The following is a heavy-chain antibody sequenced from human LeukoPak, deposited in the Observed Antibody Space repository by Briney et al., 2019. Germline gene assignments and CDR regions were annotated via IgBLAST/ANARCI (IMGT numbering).Heavy chain of an antibody. CDR1: GDSIGSGGYY. J-gene: IGHJ4*02. CDR3: ARALVAAKQVIDY. V-gene: IGHV4-31*03. Sequence: SQTLSLTCTVSGDSIGSGGYYWSWIRQHPGTGLEWIGYIYYSGSTYYNPSLKSRVTISVDTSKNQFSLKLSSVTAADTAVYYCARALVAAKQVIDYWGQGTLVTVSS. CDR2: IYYSGST. D-gene: IGHD2-15*01.